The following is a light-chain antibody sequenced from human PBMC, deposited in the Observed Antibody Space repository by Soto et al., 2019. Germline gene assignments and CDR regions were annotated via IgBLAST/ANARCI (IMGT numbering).Light chain of an antibody. V-gene: IGLV2-23*02. CDR3: CSYAGSSTFYV. CDR1: SSDVGSYNL. Sequence: SVLTQPASGSGSPGQSITISCTGTSSDVGSYNLVSWYQQHPGKAPKLMIYEVSKRPSGVSNRFSGSKSGNTASLTISGLQAEVEADYYCCSYAGSSTFYVFGTGTKVTV. CDR2: EVS. J-gene: IGLJ1*01.